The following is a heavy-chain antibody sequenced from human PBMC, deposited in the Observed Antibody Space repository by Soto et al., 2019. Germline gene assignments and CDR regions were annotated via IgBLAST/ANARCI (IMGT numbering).Heavy chain of an antibody. J-gene: IGHJ1*01. CDR1: GGTFSSYA. CDR2: IIPIFGTA. V-gene: IGHV1-69*12. Sequence: QVQLVQSGAEVKKPGSSVKVSCKASGGTFSSYAISWVRQAPGQGLEWMGGIIPIFGTANYAQKFQGRVTIXXDXSXXTAYMELSSLRSEDTAVYYCARDYDSSGYSLYFQHWGQGTLVTVSS. CDR3: ARDYDSSGYSLYFQH. D-gene: IGHD3-22*01.